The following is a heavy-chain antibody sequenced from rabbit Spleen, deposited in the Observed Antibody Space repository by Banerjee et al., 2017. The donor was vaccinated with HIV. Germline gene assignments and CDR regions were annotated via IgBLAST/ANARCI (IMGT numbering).Heavy chain of an antibody. CDR2: IYGGADGTK. V-gene: IGHV1S45*01. CDR3: ARDAGTSFSTYGMDL. D-gene: IGHD8-1*01. Sequence: QEQLVESGGGLVQPGGSLTLTCTASGFSFNNTYYMCWVRQAPGKGLEWIACIYGGADGTKYYANWADGQFTVSRTSSTTVTLQMTSLTAADTATYFCARDAGTSFSTYGMDLWGQGTLVTVS. CDR1: GFSFNNTYY. J-gene: IGHJ6*01.